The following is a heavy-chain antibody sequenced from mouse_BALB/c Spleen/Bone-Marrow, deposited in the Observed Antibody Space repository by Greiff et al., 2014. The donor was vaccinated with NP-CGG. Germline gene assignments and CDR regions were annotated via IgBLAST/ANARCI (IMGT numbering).Heavy chain of an antibody. CDR3: ARNGPYAMDY. CDR2: INPYNGVI. J-gene: IGHJ4*01. D-gene: IGHD3-1*01. V-gene: IGHV1-31*01. Sequence: EVQLQQSGPELVKPGASVKISCKASGYSFTGYYMHWVKQSHVKSLEWIGRINPYNGVISYNQNFKDKASLTEDKSSSTAYMELHSLTSEDSAVYYCARNGPYAMDYWGQGTSVTVSS. CDR1: GYSFTGYY.